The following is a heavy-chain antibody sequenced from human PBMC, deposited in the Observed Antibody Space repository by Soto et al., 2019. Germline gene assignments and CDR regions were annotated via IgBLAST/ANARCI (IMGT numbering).Heavy chain of an antibody. CDR1: GFTFSSYG. CDR3: AKEGYDGPFDY. D-gene: IGHD5-12*01. CDR2: ISYDGSNK. V-gene: IGHV3-30*18. Sequence: QVQLVESGGGVVQPGRSLRLSCAASGFTFSSYGMHWVRQAPGKGLEWVAVISYDGSNKYYADSVKGRFTISRDNSKNTLYLQMNSLRAEDTAVYYCAKEGYDGPFDYWGQGTLVTVSS. J-gene: IGHJ4*02.